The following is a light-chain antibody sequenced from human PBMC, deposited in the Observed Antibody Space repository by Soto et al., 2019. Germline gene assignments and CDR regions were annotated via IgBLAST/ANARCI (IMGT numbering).Light chain of an antibody. Sequence: QSALTQTPSASGSPGQSVTISCSETSSYVGGYNYVSWYQQHPGKAPKLMIYEVSKRPSGVPDRFSGSKSGNTASLTVSGLQDEDEADYYCSSYAGSNNPVVFGAGTKLTVL. CDR1: SSYVGGYNY. CDR3: SSYAGSNNPVV. J-gene: IGLJ2*01. V-gene: IGLV2-8*01. CDR2: EVS.